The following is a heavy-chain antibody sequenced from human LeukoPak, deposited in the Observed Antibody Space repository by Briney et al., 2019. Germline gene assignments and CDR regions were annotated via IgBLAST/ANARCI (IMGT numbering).Heavy chain of an antibody. CDR2: ISSSTSNYI. CDR1: GFTFSSYS. CDR3: ARVSSGWWDDY. Sequence: PGGSLRLSCAASGFTFSSYSMNWVRQAPGKGLEWVSTISSSTSNYIFYADSVKGRFTISRDNAKNSLFLQMNSLRAEDTAVYYCARVSSGWWDDYWGQGTLVTVSS. J-gene: IGHJ4*02. D-gene: IGHD6-19*01. V-gene: IGHV3-21*01.